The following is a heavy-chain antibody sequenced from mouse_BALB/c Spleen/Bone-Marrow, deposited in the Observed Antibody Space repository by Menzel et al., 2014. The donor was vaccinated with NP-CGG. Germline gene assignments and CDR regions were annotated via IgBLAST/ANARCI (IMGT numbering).Heavy chain of an antibody. Sequence: VQGVESRAELVRPGSSVKISCKASGYAFSSYWMNWVKQRPGQGLEWIGQIYPGDGDTNYSGKFKGKATLTADVSSSTAYMQLSSLTSEDSAVYFCAFGNYDFDYWGRGTTLTVSS. CDR1: GYAFSSYW. V-gene: IGHV1-80*01. CDR2: IYPGDGDT. CDR3: AFGNYDFDY. D-gene: IGHD2-1*01. J-gene: IGHJ2*01.